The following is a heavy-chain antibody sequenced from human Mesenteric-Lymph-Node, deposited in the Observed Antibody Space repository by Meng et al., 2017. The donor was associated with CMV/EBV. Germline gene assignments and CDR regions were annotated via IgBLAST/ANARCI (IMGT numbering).Heavy chain of an antibody. D-gene: IGHD3-22*01. CDR1: GYTFTSYG. CDR3: ARGGRRYYDSSGYYANWDY. J-gene: IGHJ4*02. CDR2: IIPIFGTA. Sequence: SVKVSCKASGYTFTSYGISWVRQAPGQGLEWMGGIIPIFGTANYAQKFQGRVTITTDESTSTAYMELSSLRSEDTAVYYCARGGRRYYDSSGYYANWDYWGQGTLVTVSS. V-gene: IGHV1-69*05.